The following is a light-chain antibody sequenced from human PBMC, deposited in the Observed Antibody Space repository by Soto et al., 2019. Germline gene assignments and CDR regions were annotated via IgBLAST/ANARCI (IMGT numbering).Light chain of an antibody. V-gene: IGKV1-5*01. CDR2: DAS. CDR1: QRIGSL. CDR3: PQYQSSSPYT. J-gene: IGKJ2*01. Sequence: DIQMTQSPSTLSASVGDRVTIACRASQRIGSLLAWYQQRPGKAPRLLIYDASSVESGVPSRFGGSGSGTDFTLAISGLQPDDFATYYCPQYQSSSPYTFGRGTKLDMK.